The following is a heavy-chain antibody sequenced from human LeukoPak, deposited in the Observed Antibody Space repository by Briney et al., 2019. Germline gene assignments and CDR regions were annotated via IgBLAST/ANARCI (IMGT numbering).Heavy chain of an antibody. J-gene: IGHJ6*02. V-gene: IGHV3-7*03. D-gene: IGHD3-10*01. Sequence: GGSLRLSCAASGFTFSSYWMSWVRQAPGKGLEWVANIKQDGSEKYYVDSVKGRFTISRDNSKNTLYLQMNSLRAEDTAVYYCARFSGFGELAYYYYGMDVWGQGTTVTVSS. CDR2: IKQDGSEK. CDR1: GFTFSSYW. CDR3: ARFSGFGELAYYYYGMDV.